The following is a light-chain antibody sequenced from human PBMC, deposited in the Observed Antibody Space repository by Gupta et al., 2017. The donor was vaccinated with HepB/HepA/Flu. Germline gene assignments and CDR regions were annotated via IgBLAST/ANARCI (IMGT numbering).Light chain of an antibody. CDR3: QQYENWPPWT. CDR2: RAT. CDR1: QSVGTN. Sequence: EIVMTQSPATLSVSPGDRATLSCRASQSVGTNLAWYQQRPGQAPRLLIYRATARATGVPARFSGSGSGTEFTLSISSLQSDDIAVYYCQQYENWPPWTFGQGTKVEIK. V-gene: IGKV3-15*01. J-gene: IGKJ1*01.